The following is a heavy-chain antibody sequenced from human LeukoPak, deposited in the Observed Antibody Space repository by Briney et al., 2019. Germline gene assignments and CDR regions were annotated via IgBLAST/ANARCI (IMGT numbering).Heavy chain of an antibody. J-gene: IGHJ6*03. CDR3: ARFAAGGSYYYYMDV. Sequence: GGSLRLSCATSGFIFSRYWMSWVRQAPGKGLEWVANINQDESERNYVDSVKGRFTISRDNAKNSLYLQMNSLRAGDTAVYYCARFAAGGSYYYYMDVWGKGTTVTVSS. D-gene: IGHD6-25*01. CDR1: GFIFSRYW. CDR2: INQDESER. V-gene: IGHV3-7*01.